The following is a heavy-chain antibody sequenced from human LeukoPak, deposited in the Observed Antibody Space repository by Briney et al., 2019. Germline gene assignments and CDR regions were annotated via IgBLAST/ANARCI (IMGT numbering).Heavy chain of an antibody. J-gene: IGHJ6*03. CDR1: GGTFSSYA. D-gene: IGHD3-10*01. Sequence: ASVKVSCKASGGTFSSYAISWVRQAPGQGLEWMGGIIPIFGTANYAQKLQGRVTMTTDTSTSTAYMELRSLRSDDTAVYYCAKDPRHRLVWFGEETHFYYMDVWGKGTTVTISS. CDR2: IIPIFGTA. CDR3: AKDPRHRLVWFGEETHFYYMDV. V-gene: IGHV1-69*05.